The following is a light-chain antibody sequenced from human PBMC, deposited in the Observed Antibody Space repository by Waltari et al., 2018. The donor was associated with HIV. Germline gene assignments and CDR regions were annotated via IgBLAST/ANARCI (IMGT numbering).Light chain of an antibody. CDR2: EVT. J-gene: IGLJ1*01. CDR3: CSYAGSPAFFV. CDR1: TAIIGTLNL. Sequence: SALPHHPSVSGSLGHSLSTSSPLATAIIGTLNLFSSYQPHPGKAPKLLIYEVTRRPSGISNRFSGSKSDNTASLTISGLQAEDEAAYFCCSYAGSPAFFVFGGGTEIAVL. V-gene: IGLV2-23*02.